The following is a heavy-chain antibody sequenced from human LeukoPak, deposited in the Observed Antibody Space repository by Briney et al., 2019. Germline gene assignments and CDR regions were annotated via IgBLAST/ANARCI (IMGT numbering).Heavy chain of an antibody. CDR1: GYTFTSYG. V-gene: IGHV1-18*01. Sequence: ASVKVSCKASGYTFTSYGISWVRQAPGQGLEWMGWISAYNGNTNYAQKLQGRVTMTTDTSTSTAHMELRSLRSDDTAVYYCARDITIFESGFDPWGQGTLVTVSS. J-gene: IGHJ5*02. D-gene: IGHD3-3*01. CDR3: ARDITIFESGFDP. CDR2: ISAYNGNT.